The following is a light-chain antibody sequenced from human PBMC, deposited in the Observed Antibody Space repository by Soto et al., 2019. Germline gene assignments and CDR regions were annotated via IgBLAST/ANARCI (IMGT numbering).Light chain of an antibody. CDR1: SSDVGGYKY. V-gene: IGLV2-14*01. Sequence: QSALTQPASVSGSPGQSITISFTGTSSDVGGYKYVSWHQLHPGKAPKLIIYEVSNRPSGVSNRFSGSKSGNTASLTISGLQAEDEADYYCSSYPRSTAYVFGTGTKVTVL. CDR2: EVS. J-gene: IGLJ1*01. CDR3: SSYPRSTAYV.